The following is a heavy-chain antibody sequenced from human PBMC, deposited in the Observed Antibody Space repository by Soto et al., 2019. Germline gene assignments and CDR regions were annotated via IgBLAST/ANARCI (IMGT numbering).Heavy chain of an antibody. Sequence: QVQLVESGGGVVQPGRSLRLSCAASGFTFSSYGMHWVRQAPGKGLEWVAVIWYDGSNKYYADSVKGRFTISRDNSKNTLYLQMNSLRAEDTAVYYCARALVVVAAIDAFDIWGPGTMVTVSS. J-gene: IGHJ3*02. CDR1: GFTFSSYG. V-gene: IGHV3-33*01. D-gene: IGHD2-15*01. CDR2: IWYDGSNK. CDR3: ARALVVVAAIDAFDI.